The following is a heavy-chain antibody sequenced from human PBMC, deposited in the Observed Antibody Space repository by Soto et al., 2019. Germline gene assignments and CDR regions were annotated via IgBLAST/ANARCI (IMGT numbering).Heavy chain of an antibody. V-gene: IGHV3-23*01. CDR1: GFTFSSYA. D-gene: IGHD6-6*01. CDR3: AKESRGGIAARVGHFDY. CDR2: ISGSGGST. J-gene: IGHJ4*02. Sequence: PXGSLRLSGAASGFTFSSYAMSWVRQAPGKGLEWVSAISGSGGSTYYADSVKGRFTISRDNSKNTLYLQMNRLRAEDTAVYYCAKESRGGIAARVGHFDYWGQGTLVTVSS.